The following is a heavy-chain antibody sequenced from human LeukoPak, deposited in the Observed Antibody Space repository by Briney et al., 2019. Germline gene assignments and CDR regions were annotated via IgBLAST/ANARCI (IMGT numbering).Heavy chain of an antibody. CDR1: GFTFSSYA. V-gene: IGHV3-23*01. CDR3: AKGYCASSTRYARFDT. Sequence: GGSLKLSCAASGFTFSSYAMSWVRQAPGQGLEWVSAISASGGSSPYADSVKGRFTISRDNSKNTLYLQMNRLRPEDTAVYYCAKGYCASSTRYARFDTWGQGTLVTVSS. J-gene: IGHJ4*02. D-gene: IGHD2-2*01. CDR2: ISASGGSS.